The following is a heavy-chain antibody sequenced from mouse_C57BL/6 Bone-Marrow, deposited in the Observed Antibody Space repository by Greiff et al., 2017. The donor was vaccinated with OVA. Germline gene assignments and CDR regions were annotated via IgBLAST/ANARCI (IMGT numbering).Heavy chain of an antibody. CDR3: TSGGYSIYYFDY. V-gene: IGHV14-1*01. CDR1: GFNIKDYY. D-gene: IGHD2-5*01. J-gene: IGHJ2*01. CDR2: IDPEDGDT. Sequence: DVKLQESGAELVRPGASVKLSCTASGFNIKDYYMHWVKQRPEQGLEWIGRIDPEDGDTEYAPKFQGKATMTADTSSNTAYLQLSSLTSEDTAVYYCTSGGYSIYYFDYWGQGTTLTVSS.